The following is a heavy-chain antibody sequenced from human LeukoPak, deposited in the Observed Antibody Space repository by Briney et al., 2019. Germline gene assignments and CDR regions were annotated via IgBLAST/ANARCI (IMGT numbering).Heavy chain of an antibody. CDR2: ISAYNGNT. V-gene: IGHV1-18*01. CDR1: GYTFTNYG. Sequence: GASVKVSCKASGYTFTNYGISWVRQAPGQGLEGMGWISAYNGNTSYAQKLQGRVTMTTDTSTSTAYMELRSLRSDDTAVYYCARACSSTSCLYYYGMDVWGQGTTVTVSS. CDR3: ARACSSTSCLYYYGMDV. D-gene: IGHD2-2*01. J-gene: IGHJ6*02.